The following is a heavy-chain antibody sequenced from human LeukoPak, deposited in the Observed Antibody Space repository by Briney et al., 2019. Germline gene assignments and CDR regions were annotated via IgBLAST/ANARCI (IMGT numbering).Heavy chain of an antibody. CDR2: INPNSGGT. D-gene: IGHD6-19*01. J-gene: IGHJ3*02. V-gene: IGHV1-2*02. Sequence: ASVKVSCKASGYTFTGYYMHWVRQAPGQGLEWMGWINPNSGGTNYAQKFQGRVTMTRDTSISTAYTELSRLRSDDTAVYYCARVDSSGWYIDPYDAFDIWGQGTMVTVSS. CDR3: ARVDSSGWYIDPYDAFDI. CDR1: GYTFTGYY.